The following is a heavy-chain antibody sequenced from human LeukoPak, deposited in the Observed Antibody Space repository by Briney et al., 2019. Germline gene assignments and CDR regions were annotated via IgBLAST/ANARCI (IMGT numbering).Heavy chain of an antibody. CDR2: INPNSGGT. Sequence: ASVKVSCKASGYTFTGYYIHWVRQAPGQGLEWMGWINPNSGGTNYAQKFQGRVTMTRDTSISTAYMELSRLRSDDTAVYYCARHLRWLQLRTDYWGQGTLVTVSS. CDR1: GYTFTGYY. D-gene: IGHD5-24*01. CDR3: ARHLRWLQLRTDY. V-gene: IGHV1-2*02. J-gene: IGHJ4*02.